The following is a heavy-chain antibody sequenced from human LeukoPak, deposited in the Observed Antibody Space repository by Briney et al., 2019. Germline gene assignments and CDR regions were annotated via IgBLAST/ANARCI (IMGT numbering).Heavy chain of an antibody. V-gene: IGHV3-7*01. D-gene: IGHD5-24*01. CDR3: ARNTDRDAYMAS. Sequence: GGSLRLSCEVTGFTLSSYWMSWVRQAPGKGLEWVANIKTDGTETHYGDSVKGRFTISRDNAKNLLYLQLNSLRGEDTAVYYCARNTDRDAYMASWGQGTLVTVSS. J-gene: IGHJ5*02. CDR1: GFTLSSYW. CDR2: IKTDGTET.